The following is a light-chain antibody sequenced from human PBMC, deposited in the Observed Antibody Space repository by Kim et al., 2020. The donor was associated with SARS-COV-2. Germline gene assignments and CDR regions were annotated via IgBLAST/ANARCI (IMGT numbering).Light chain of an antibody. CDR3: QQYVSSWT. Sequence: DIQMTQSPSTLSASVGDRVTITCRASQHITIWLAWYQQKSGKAPKLLISKASNLESGVPSRFSGSGSGTEFTLTITSLQPNDSATYYCQQYVSSWTFGQGTKVDIK. CDR1: QHITIW. CDR2: KAS. V-gene: IGKV1-5*03. J-gene: IGKJ1*01.